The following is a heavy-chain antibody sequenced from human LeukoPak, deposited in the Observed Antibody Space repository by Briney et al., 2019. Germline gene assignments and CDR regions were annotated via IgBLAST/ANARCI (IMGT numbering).Heavy chain of an antibody. V-gene: IGHV3-30*03. J-gene: IGHJ6*02. Sequence: HPGGSLRLSCAASGFTFSSYGMHWVRQAPGKGLEWVAVISYDGSNKYYADSVKGRFTISRGNAKNSLYLQMNSLRAEDTAVYYCARDGVVYGYYGMDVWGQGTTVTVSS. CDR1: GFTFSSYG. CDR3: ARDGVVYGYYGMDV. CDR2: ISYDGSNK. D-gene: IGHD4-17*01.